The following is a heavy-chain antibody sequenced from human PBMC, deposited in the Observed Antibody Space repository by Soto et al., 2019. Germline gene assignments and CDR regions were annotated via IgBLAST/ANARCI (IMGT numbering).Heavy chain of an antibody. CDR3: ARDRRGGYSSGWEGPNYYCVMDV. CDR2: IIPIFGTA. CDR1: GGTFSSYA. V-gene: IGHV1-69*13. Sequence: SVKVSCKASGGTFSSYAISWVLQAPGQGLEWMGGIIPIFGTANYAQKFQGRVTITADESTSTAYMELSSLRSEDTAVYYCARDRRGGYSSGWEGPNYYCVMDVWGKGNTVTVS. J-gene: IGHJ6*04. D-gene: IGHD6-19*01.